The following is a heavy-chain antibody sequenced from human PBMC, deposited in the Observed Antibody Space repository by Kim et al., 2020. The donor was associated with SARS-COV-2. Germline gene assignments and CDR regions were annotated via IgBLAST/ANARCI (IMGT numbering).Heavy chain of an antibody. D-gene: IGHD2-15*01. CDR3: ASLECSGGSCSIQGGYGYYYGMDV. CDR1: GGTFSSYA. Sequence: SVKVSCKSSGGTFSSYAISWVRQAPGQGLEWMGGIIPIFGTANYAQKFQGRVTITADESTSTAYMELSSLRSEDTAVYYCASLECSGGSCSIQGGYGYYYGMDVWGQGTTVTVSS. V-gene: IGHV1-69*13. CDR2: IIPIFGTA. J-gene: IGHJ6*02.